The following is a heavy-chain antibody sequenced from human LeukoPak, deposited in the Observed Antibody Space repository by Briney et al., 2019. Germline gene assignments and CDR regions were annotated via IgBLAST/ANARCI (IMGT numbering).Heavy chain of an antibody. Sequence: SESLSLTCAVYGGSFSGYYWSWIRQPPGKGLEWIGEINHSGSTNYNPSLKSRVTISVDTSKNQFSLKLSSVTAADTAVYYCASEPFGSGGWFDPWGQGTLVTVSS. CDR2: INHSGST. CDR3: ASEPFGSGGWFDP. J-gene: IGHJ5*02. CDR1: GGSFSGYY. V-gene: IGHV4-34*01. D-gene: IGHD3-3*02.